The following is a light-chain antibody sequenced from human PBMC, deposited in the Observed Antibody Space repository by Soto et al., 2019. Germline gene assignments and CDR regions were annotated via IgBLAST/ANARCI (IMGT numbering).Light chain of an antibody. CDR1: QSLVFRDGTTY. V-gene: IGKV2-30*01. J-gene: IGKJ1*01. CDR3: MQGKRWLWT. Sequence: VVLTQSPLSLSVALGQPASISCRSSQSLVFRDGTTYLHWFHQRPGQSPRRLVHQVSIREAGDPDRGSGSGSGSDFTRKMSRVEAEDVGVYYCMQGKRWLWTCGRGTKVESK. CDR2: QVS.